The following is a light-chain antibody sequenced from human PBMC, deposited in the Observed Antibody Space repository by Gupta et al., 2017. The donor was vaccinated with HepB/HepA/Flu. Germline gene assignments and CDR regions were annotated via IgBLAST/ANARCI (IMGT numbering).Light chain of an antibody. CDR2: GAS. V-gene: IGKV3-20*01. J-gene: IGKJ2*01. Sequence: EIELMLSPGTLSLFPGERAILSCRASQSVSRSYLAWYQQKPGQAPRHLIYGASSRATGIPDRFSGSGSGTDFTLTISRLEPEDFAVYYCQQYGSSPPYTFGQGTKLEIK. CDR3: QQYGSSPPYT. CDR1: QSVSRSY.